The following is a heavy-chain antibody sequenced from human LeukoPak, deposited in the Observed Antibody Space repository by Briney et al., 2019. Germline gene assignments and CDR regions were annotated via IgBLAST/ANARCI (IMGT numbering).Heavy chain of an antibody. D-gene: IGHD3-10*01. V-gene: IGHV1-18*01. J-gene: IGHJ4*02. Sequence: ASVKVSCKASGYTFTSYGISWVRQAPGQGLEWMGWISAYNGNTNYAQKLQGRVTMTTDTPTSTAYMELRSLRSDDTAVYYCARGPRTYYYGSGNNYWGQGTLVTVSS. CDR3: ARGPRTYYYGSGNNY. CDR1: GYTFTSYG. CDR2: ISAYNGNT.